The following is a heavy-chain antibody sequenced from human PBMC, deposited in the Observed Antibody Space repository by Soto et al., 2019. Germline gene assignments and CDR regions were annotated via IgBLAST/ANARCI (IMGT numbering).Heavy chain of an antibody. V-gene: IGHV1-69*19. D-gene: IGHD2-15*01. CDR2: ISPMFGAA. J-gene: IGHJ4*02. Sequence: QVQLVQSGAEMKKPGSSVKVSCQSSGGTFNTYAMNWVRQAPGQGPEWMGDISPMFGAANYAPKFQGRVTITAYESTGTSYMQLISLTSEDTALYFCARVVQYHTPAFVYWGQGTLVTVSS. CDR1: GGTFNTYA. CDR3: ARVVQYHTPAFVY.